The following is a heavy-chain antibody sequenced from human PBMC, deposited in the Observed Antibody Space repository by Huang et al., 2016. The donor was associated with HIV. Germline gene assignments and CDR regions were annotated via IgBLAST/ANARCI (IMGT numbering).Heavy chain of an antibody. Sequence: QVHLEQWGAGLLESAETLSLTCAVYGGSLRDYYWSWLRQPPGKGLEWIGEINHLGISNYNPSLRSRVSISVDGSKKQFSLKLKSVTDADTAIYYCARDATTNPRGWFDPWGQGTLVTVSS. CDR2: INHLGIS. CDR1: GGSLRDYY. V-gene: IGHV4-34*02. D-gene: IGHD1-1*01. J-gene: IGHJ5*02. CDR3: ARDATTNPRGWFDP.